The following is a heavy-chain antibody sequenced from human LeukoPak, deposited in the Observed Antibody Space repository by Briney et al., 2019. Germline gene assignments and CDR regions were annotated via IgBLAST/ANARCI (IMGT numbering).Heavy chain of an antibody. J-gene: IGHJ6*03. D-gene: IGHD3-3*01. Sequence: GETLRLSRAASASTFSSYGRSWVRQAPGKGLEWVSAISSSSSYIYYADSVKGRFTISRDNAKNSLYLQMNSLRAEDTAVYYCASYENYYYYYMDVWGKGTTVTISS. CDR3: ASYENYYYYYMDV. V-gene: IGHV3-21*01. CDR1: ASTFSSYG. CDR2: ISSSSSYI.